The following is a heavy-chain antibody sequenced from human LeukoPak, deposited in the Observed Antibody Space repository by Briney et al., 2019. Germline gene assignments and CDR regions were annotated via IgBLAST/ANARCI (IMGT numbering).Heavy chain of an antibody. CDR1: GFTFSSYA. V-gene: IGHV3-23*01. CDR2: ISGSGGST. D-gene: IGHD3-22*01. Sequence: GGSLRLSCAASGFTFSSYAMSWVRQAPGKGLEWVSAISGSGGSTYYADSVKGRFTISRDNSKNTLYLQMKSLRAEDTAVYYCANRLGHYYDSSDYYLDYCGQGTLVTVSS. J-gene: IGHJ4*02. CDR3: ANRLGHYYDSSDYYLDY.